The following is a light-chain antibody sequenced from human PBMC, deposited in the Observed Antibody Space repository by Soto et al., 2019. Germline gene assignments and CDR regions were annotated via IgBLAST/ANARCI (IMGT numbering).Light chain of an antibody. CDR1: QSVSSN. V-gene: IGKV3-15*01. Sequence: EIVMTQSPATLSVSPGERATLSCRASQSVSSNLAWYQQKPGQAPSLLIYGASTRATGIPARFSGSGSGTEFTLTISSLQSEDFAVYYCQQYNNWHQTFGQGTKVEIK. J-gene: IGKJ1*01. CDR2: GAS. CDR3: QQYNNWHQT.